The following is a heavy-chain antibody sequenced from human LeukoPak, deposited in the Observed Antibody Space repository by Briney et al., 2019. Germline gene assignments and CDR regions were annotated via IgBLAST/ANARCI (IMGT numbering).Heavy chain of an antibody. Sequence: SETLSLTCTVSGDSISTSSYYWSWIRQPPGKGLEWIGYIYYGGSTNYNPSLKSRVTISVDTSKNQFSLKLSSVTAADTAVYYCARVYYYDSSGYVWFDPWGQGTLVTVSS. CDR2: IYYGGST. J-gene: IGHJ5*02. CDR1: GDSISTSSYY. CDR3: ARVYYYDSSGYVWFDP. V-gene: IGHV4-61*01. D-gene: IGHD3-22*01.